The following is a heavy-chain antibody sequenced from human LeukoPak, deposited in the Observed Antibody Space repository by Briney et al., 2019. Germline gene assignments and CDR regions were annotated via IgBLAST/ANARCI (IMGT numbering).Heavy chain of an antibody. J-gene: IGHJ3*02. Sequence: SETLSLTCTVSGGSISDYSWSWIRQPPGKGLEWIGNIYYSGSTNYNPSLESRVTISVDTSNSQFSLKLSSVTAADTAVYYCARANTGTTWGNTFDMWGQGTVVTVSS. CDR1: GGSISDYS. CDR3: ARANTGTTWGNTFDM. CDR2: IYYSGST. D-gene: IGHD1-7*01. V-gene: IGHV4-59*01.